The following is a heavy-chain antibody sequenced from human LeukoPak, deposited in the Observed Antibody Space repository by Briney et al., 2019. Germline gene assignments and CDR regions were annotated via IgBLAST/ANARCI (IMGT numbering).Heavy chain of an antibody. CDR2: IYPGDSET. V-gene: IGHV5-51*01. CDR1: GYSFTSYW. J-gene: IGHJ4*02. Sequence: GESLKISCKGSGYSFTSYWIGWVRQMPGKGLEWMGIIYPGDSETRYSPSFQGQVTISADKSISTAYLQWSSLKASDTAMYYCARTPDSYYDFWSGYYTPTPDYWGQGNLVTVSS. D-gene: IGHD3-3*01. CDR3: ARTPDSYYDFWSGYYTPTPDY.